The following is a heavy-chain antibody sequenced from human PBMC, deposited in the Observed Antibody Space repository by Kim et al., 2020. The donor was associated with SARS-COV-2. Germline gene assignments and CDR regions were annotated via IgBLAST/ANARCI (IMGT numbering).Heavy chain of an antibody. CDR2: IYYSGST. Sequence: SETLSLTCTVSGGSISSYYWSWIRQPQGKGLEWIGYIYYSGSTNYNPSLKSRVTISVDTSKNQFSLKLSSVTAADTAVYYCARVGYSGYDFVYWGQGTLVTVSS. CDR3: ARVGYSGYDFVY. V-gene: IGHV4-59*01. D-gene: IGHD5-12*01. CDR1: GGSISSYY. J-gene: IGHJ4*02.